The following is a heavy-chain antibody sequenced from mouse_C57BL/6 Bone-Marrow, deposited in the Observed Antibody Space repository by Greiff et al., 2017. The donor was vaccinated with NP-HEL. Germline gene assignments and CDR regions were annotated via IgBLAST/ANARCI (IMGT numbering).Heavy chain of an antibody. Sequence: VQLQQSGPELVKPGASVKMSCKASGYTFTDYNMHWVKQSHGKSLEWIGYINPNNGGTSYNEKFKGKATLTVNKSSSTAYMELRSLTSEDSAVYYCARWLLSSIDYWGQGTTLTVSS. J-gene: IGHJ2*01. D-gene: IGHD2-3*01. CDR1: GYTFTDYN. CDR2: INPNNGGT. V-gene: IGHV1-22*01. CDR3: ARWLLSSIDY.